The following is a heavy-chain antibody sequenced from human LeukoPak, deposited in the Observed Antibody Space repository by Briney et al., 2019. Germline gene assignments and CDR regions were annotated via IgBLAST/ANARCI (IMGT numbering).Heavy chain of an antibody. CDR1: GFTLKKYW. Sequence: GGFLRLSCETSGFTLKKYWMSWLRRAPGKGLEWVSRSKYDGSTAKYAESVKGRFTISRDNARGTLYLQMNSLRVDDTAVYYCAKSDWFDPCGRGILVTVSS. CDR3: AKSDWFDP. CDR2: SKYDGSTA. J-gene: IGHJ5*02. V-gene: IGHV3-74*03.